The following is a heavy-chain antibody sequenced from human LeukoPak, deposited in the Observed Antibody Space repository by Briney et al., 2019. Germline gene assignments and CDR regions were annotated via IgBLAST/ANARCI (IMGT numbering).Heavy chain of an antibody. CDR1: YGSLSGYY. CDR3: ARGGERPMDV. Sequence: SETLSLTCTVYYGSLSGYYWSWIRQPPGKGLEWIGEVHHSGSTNYNPSLRSRVTISVDTSNNHFSLKLSSVTAADTAVYYCARGGERPMDVWGKGTTVTVSS. J-gene: IGHJ6*03. D-gene: IGHD3-10*01. CDR2: VHHSGST. V-gene: IGHV4-34*01.